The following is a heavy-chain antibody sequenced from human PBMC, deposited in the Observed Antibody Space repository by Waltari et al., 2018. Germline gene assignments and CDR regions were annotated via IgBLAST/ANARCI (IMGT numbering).Heavy chain of an antibody. CDR2: THYRSRWYN. D-gene: IGHD1-7*01. J-gene: IGHJ4*02. V-gene: IGHV6-1*01. Sequence: QVQLRQSGPRLVKPSQTLSLTCAIPGDSVPSNNTAWHWTRQSPSRGLEWLGRTHYRSRWYNDYPVAVKSRITISPDTSKNQFSLQLNSVTPEDSAVYYCARSGPPVTRTFDYWGQGTQVTVSS. CDR1: GDSVPSNNTA. CDR3: ARSGPPVTRTFDY.